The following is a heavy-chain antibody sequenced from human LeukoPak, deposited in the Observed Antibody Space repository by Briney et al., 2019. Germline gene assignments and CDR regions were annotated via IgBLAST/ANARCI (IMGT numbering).Heavy chain of an antibody. CDR2: IYYSGST. J-gene: IGHJ4*02. CDR1: GGSISSNRYY. CDR3: AKTVFLAGWNFDQ. V-gene: IGHV4-39*01. D-gene: IGHD3-9*01. Sequence: SGTLALTCTVSGGSISSNRYYWGWIRQPPGEGLEWIGSIYYSGSTFYNPSLKSRVTISVDTSKNQFFLKLSSVTAADTAEYYCAKTVFLAGWNFDQWGQGTLVTVSS.